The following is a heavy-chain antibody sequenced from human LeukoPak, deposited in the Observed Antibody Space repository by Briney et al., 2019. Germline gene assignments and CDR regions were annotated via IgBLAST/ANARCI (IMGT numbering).Heavy chain of an antibody. CDR2: ISSSSSYI. D-gene: IGHD3-22*01. CDR1: GFTFSSYS. CDR3: AIPAYYYDSSGYGADI. J-gene: IGHJ3*02. Sequence: GGSLRLSCAASGFTFSSYSMKWVRQAPGKGLEWVSSISSSSSYIYYADSVKGRFTISRDNAKNSLYLQMNSLRAEDTAVYYCAIPAYYYDSSGYGADIWGQGTMVTVSS. V-gene: IGHV3-21*01.